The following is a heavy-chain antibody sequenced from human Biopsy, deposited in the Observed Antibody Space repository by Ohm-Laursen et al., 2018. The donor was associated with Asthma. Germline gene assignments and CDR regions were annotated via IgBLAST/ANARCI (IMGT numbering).Heavy chain of an antibody. V-gene: IGHV3-30*18. CDR3: AKRRGYSDLTDFDH. Sequence: SLRLSCAASGFVFRSHAMHWVRQAPGKGLEWVAVVSYDGGVVHYADSMKGRFTISRDNAKGTLYLRMNRLRTDDTAVYFCAKRRGYSDLTDFDHWGQGTLVTVSS. D-gene: IGHD3-3*01. CDR1: GFVFRSHA. J-gene: IGHJ4*02. CDR2: VSYDGGVV.